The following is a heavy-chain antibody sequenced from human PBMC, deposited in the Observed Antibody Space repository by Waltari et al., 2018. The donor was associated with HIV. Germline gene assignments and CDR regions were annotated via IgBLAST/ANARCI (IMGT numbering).Heavy chain of an antibody. V-gene: IGHV3-20*01. CDR3: ARVGEYCTNGVCYRGLDF. Sequence: GLEWVSGINWNGGRTGYLDSVKGRFTISRDNAKNSLYLQMNSLKAEDTAFYHCARVGEYCTNGVCYRGLDFWGQGTLVTVSS. J-gene: IGHJ4*02. CDR2: INWNGGRT. D-gene: IGHD2-8*01.